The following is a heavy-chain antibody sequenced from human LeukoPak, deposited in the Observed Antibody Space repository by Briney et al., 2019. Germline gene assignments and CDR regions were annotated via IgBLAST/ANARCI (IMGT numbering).Heavy chain of an antibody. J-gene: IGHJ4*02. V-gene: IGHV3-23*01. Sequence: GGSLRLSCAASGFTFSTYAMSWVRQAPGKGLEWVSGISGSGDSTNYADSVKGRFTISRDNSKNTQYLQMNSLRAEDTAVHYCARGSYNPFDYWGQGTLVTVSS. D-gene: IGHD3-16*01. CDR2: ISGSGDST. CDR3: ARGSYNPFDY. CDR1: GFTFSTYA.